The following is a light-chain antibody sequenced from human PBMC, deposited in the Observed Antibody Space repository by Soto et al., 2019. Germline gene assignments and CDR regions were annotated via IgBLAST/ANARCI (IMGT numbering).Light chain of an antibody. CDR1: QGISSY. Sequence: IQLTKSPSSLSASVGDRVTITCRASQGISSYLAWYQQKPGKAPKLLIDVASTLQSGVPSRFSGSGSGTDFTLTISSLQPEDFATYYCQHLNSYPLTFGGGTKVEIK. CDR2: VAS. J-gene: IGKJ4*01. V-gene: IGKV1-9*01. CDR3: QHLNSYPLT.